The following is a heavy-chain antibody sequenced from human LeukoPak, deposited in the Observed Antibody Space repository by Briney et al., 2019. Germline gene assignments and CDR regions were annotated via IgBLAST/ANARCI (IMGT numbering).Heavy chain of an antibody. D-gene: IGHD6-13*01. CDR2: IYYSGST. CDR1: GGSISSYY. CDR3: ARGWEAAAGNTYYFDY. V-gene: IGHV4-59*12. J-gene: IGHJ4*02. Sequence: PSETLSLTCTVSGGSISSYYWSWIRQPPGKGLEWIVYIYYSGSTNYNPSLKSRVTISVDTSKNQFSLKLSSVTAADTAVYYCARGWEAAAGNTYYFDYWGQGTLVTVSS.